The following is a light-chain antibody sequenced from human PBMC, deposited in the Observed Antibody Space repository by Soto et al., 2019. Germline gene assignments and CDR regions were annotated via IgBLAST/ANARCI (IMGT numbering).Light chain of an antibody. Sequence: EIVLTQSPGTLSLSPGERATLSCRASQSVSSSHLAWYQQKPGQAPRLLIYGTSSRATGIPDRFSGSGSGTDFIVTISRLVPEDFAVYYCQQYVISPWTFGQGTKV. CDR1: QSVSSSH. CDR3: QQYVISPWT. J-gene: IGKJ1*01. CDR2: GTS. V-gene: IGKV3-20*01.